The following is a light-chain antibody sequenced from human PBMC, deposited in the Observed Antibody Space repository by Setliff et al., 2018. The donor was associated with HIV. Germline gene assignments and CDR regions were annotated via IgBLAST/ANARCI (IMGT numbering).Light chain of an antibody. CDR2: RNN. V-gene: IGLV1-44*01. CDR3: AAWDDSLNGPI. J-gene: IGLJ2*01. Sequence: SVLTQPTSASATPGQRVTISCSGGSSNIGSNSVNWYQQVPGTAPKLLIYRNNQRPLGVPDRFSGSKSGTSASLAIGGLQSGDEADYYCAAWDDSLNGPIFGGGTKVTVL. CDR1: SSNIGSNS.